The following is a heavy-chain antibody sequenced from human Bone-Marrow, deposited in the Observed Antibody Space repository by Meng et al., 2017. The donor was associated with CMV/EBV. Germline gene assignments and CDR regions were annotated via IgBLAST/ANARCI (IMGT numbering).Heavy chain of an antibody. D-gene: IGHD6-19*01. CDR3: TRGRTGTGWKYYFDY. V-gene: IGHV3-49*04. J-gene: IGHJ4*02. Sequence: GESLKISCTTSGFTFGDYAMTWVRQAPGKGLECAGFIRSKALGGTTEYAASVKGRFTISRDNSKGIVYLQMNSLKTEDTAMYYCTRGRTGTGWKYYFDYCGRGTLVTVSS. CDR1: GFTFGDYA. CDR2: IRSKALGGTT.